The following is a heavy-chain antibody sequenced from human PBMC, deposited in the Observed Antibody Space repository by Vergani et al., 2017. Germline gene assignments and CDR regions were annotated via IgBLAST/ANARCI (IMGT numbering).Heavy chain of an antibody. J-gene: IGHJ4*02. CDR1: GGTFSSYA. Sequence: QVQLVQSGAEVKKPGSSVKVSCKASGGTFSSYAISWVRQAPGQGLEWMGGIIPIFGTANYAQKFQGRVTINADESTSTAYMELSSLRSEDTAVYYCAREGFNRDYDILTGYYDYWGQGTLVTVSS. CDR2: IIPIFGTA. D-gene: IGHD3-9*01. CDR3: AREGFNRDYDILTGYYDY. V-gene: IGHV1-69*01.